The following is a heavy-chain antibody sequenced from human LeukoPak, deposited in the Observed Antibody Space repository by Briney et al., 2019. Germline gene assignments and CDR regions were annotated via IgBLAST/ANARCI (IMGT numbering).Heavy chain of an antibody. CDR1: GYTFTSYA. J-gene: IGHJ5*02. CDR2: INTNTGNP. V-gene: IGHV7-4-1*02. CDR3: ARRNDILTGYFGGFDP. Sequence: GASVKVSCKASGYTFTSYAMNWVGQPPGQGREWMGWINTNTGNPTYAQGFTGRFVFSLDTSVSTAYLQISSLKAEDTAVYYCARRNDILTGYFGGFDPWGQGTLVTVSS. D-gene: IGHD3-9*01.